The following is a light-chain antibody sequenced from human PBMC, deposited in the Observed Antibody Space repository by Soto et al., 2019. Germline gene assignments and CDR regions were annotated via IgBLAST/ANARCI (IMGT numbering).Light chain of an antibody. CDR1: QSVSSSY. Sequence: EIVLTQSPGTLSLSPGERATLSCRSSQSVSSSYLAWYQHKPGQAPRLLIYDVSSRATGIPDRFSGSGSGTDFTLTISRLEPDDFAVYYCQHYGSSPTFGQGTKVEIK. J-gene: IGKJ1*01. V-gene: IGKV3-20*01. CDR2: DVS. CDR3: QHYGSSPT.